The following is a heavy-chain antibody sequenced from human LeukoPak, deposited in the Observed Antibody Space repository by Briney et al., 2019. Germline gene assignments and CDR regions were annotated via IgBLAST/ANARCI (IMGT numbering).Heavy chain of an antibody. D-gene: IGHD3-22*01. CDR3: AKEGYYDSSAYLGFDP. CDR2: ISGSGGST. J-gene: IGHJ5*02. CDR1: GFTFSSYG. V-gene: IGHV3-23*01. Sequence: GGSLRLSCAASGFTFSSYGMSWVRQAPGKGLEWVSGISGSGGSTHYANSVKGRFTISRDNSKNTLYLQMNSLRAEDTAVYYCAKEGYYDSSAYLGFDPWGQGTLVTVSS.